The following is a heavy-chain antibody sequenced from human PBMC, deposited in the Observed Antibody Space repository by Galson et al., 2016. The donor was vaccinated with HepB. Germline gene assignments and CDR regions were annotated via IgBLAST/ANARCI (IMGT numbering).Heavy chain of an antibody. CDR2: IGTAGDT. J-gene: IGHJ6*01. CDR1: GLTFSRCD. CDR3: ARGKFDCSGGTCHYYVVDV. D-gene: IGHD2-15*01. Sequence: SLRLSCAASGLTFSRCDMHWVRQATGKGLEWVSAIGTAGDTYYPGSVRGRFTISRENSKNSLYLQMNSLTAGDTAVYYCARGKFDCSGGTCHYYVVDVWGNGPRSPSPQ. V-gene: IGHV3-13*01.